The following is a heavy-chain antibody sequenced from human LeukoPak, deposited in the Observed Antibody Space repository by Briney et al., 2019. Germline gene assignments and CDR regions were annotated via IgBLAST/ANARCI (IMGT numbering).Heavy chain of an antibody. CDR3: AKDSKRWKAYYYEAGSYYFDY. J-gene: IGHJ4*02. D-gene: IGHD3-10*01. CDR2: IRYEGSNK. Sequence: GGFLRLSCAAPGLTFCSYGMRLGRQAPGKGLGWVAFIRYEGSNKYYADSVKGRFTISRDNSKNTLYLQMNSLRPEDTAVYYCAKDSKRWKAYYYEAGSYYFDYWGQGTRVTASS. CDR1: GLTFCSYG. V-gene: IGHV3-30*02.